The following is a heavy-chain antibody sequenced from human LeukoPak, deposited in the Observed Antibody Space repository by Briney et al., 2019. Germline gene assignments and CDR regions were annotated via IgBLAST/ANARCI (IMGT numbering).Heavy chain of an antibody. CDR2: INPNSGGT. Sequence: ASVKVSCKASGYTFTGYYMHWVRQPPRQGLEWMGRINPNSGGTNNTQKFQGRVTLTRDTSIRTAYMELSRLISDDTAVYYCARDHALSEMVPAATWGQGTLVTVSS. CDR1: GYTFTGYY. D-gene: IGHD2-2*01. V-gene: IGHV1-2*06. CDR3: ARDHALSEMVPAAT. J-gene: IGHJ5*02.